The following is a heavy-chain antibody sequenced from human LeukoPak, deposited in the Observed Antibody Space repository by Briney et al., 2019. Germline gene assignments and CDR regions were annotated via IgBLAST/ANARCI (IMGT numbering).Heavy chain of an antibody. V-gene: IGHV3-30-3*01. J-gene: IGHJ6*02. Sequence: GGSLRLSCAASGFTFSSYAMHWVRQAPGQGLEWVAVISYDGSNKYYADSVKGRFTISRDNSKNTLYLQMNSLRAEDTAVYYCVRDRTNMRYCSSTSCYGYYYYRMDVWGQGTTVTVSS. CDR1: GFTFSSYA. CDR2: ISYDGSNK. CDR3: VRDRTNMRYCSSTSCYGYYYYRMDV. D-gene: IGHD2-2*01.